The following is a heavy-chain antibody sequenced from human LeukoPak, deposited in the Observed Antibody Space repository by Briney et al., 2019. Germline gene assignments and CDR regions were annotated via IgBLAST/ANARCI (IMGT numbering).Heavy chain of an antibody. D-gene: IGHD4-17*01. J-gene: IGHJ4*02. CDR2: ISGTGASI. V-gene: IGHV3-23*01. Sequence: GGSLRLSCAASGFTFSIYGMNWVRQAPGKGLEWVSAISGTGASIHYADSVKGRFTISRDNSKNTLYLQIHTLRAEDTAIYYCAKGHGDWAGNYFDYWGQGILVSVSS. CDR3: AKGHGDWAGNYFDY. CDR1: GFTFSIYG.